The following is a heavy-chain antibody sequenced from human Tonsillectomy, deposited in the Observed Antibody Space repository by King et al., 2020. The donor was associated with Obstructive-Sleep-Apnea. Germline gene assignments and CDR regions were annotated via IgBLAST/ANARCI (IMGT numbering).Heavy chain of an antibody. Sequence: ITLKESGPTLVKPTQTLTLTCTFSGFSLSSSGVGVGWIRQPPGKALEWLALIYWEDDKRYSPSLKSRVTITTDTPKNQVALTMTNMDPVDTATDYCAHSRFGGSLWGMDVWGQGTTVTVSS. CDR3: AHSRFGGSLWGMDV. J-gene: IGHJ6*02. D-gene: IGHD2-21*01. CDR2: IYWEDDK. V-gene: IGHV2-5*02. CDR1: GFSLSSSGVG.